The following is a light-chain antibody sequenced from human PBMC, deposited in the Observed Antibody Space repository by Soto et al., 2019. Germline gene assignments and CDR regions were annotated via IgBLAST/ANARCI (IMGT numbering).Light chain of an antibody. Sequence: QSALTQPASVSGSPGQSITISCTGTSSDVGGYNYVSWYQQHPGKAPKLMIYEVSNRPSGVSNRFSGSKSGNTASLTISGLQAEDEADYYCSSDTSSSTPLYVFGTGTKLTVL. CDR1: SSDVGGYNY. CDR2: EVS. CDR3: SSDTSSSTPLYV. V-gene: IGLV2-14*01. J-gene: IGLJ1*01.